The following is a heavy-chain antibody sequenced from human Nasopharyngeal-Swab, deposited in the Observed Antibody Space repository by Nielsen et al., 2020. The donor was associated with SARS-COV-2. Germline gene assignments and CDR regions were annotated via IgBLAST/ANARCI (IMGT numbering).Heavy chain of an antibody. CDR1: GFTFEDYA. CDR3: AALLDYGDYGPDY. J-gene: IGHJ4*02. V-gene: IGHV3-9*01. D-gene: IGHD4-17*01. CDR2: ISWNSGSI. Sequence: SLKLSFAAPGFTFEDYAMHWVRQAPGKGLEWVSGISWNSGSIVHADSVKGRFTISRDNAKNALYLQMNSLRAENTALYYCAALLDYGDYGPDYWGQGTLVTVSS.